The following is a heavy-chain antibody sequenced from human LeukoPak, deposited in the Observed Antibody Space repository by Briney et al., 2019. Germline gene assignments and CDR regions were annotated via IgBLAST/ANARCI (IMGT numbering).Heavy chain of an antibody. CDR2: ISSGGSTI. CDR1: GFPFSSFS. V-gene: IGHV3-48*01. J-gene: IGHJ4*02. CDR3: ARDHYSNSAFDY. D-gene: IGHD4-11*01. Sequence: GGSLRLSCAASGFPFSSFSLNWVRQAPGKGLEWVSYISSGGSTIYYADSVKGRFTISRDNAKKSLYLQMNSLRAEDTAVYYCARDHYSNSAFDYWGQGTLVTVSS.